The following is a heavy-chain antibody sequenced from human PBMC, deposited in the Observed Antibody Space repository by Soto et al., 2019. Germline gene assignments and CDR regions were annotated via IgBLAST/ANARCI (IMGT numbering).Heavy chain of an antibody. Sequence: QVHLQESGPGLVKPSQTLSLNCTVSGGSVSSGDYYWTWIRQHPGEGLEWIGYISYTGYTYYNPSLESRVSMSVDTSRTHFSLRLNSVTAADTAVYYCATTGGYGTPGDYWGQGTLVTVSS. V-gene: IGHV4-31*03. J-gene: IGHJ4*02. D-gene: IGHD5-12*01. CDR1: GGSVSSGDYY. CDR2: ISYTGYT. CDR3: ATTGGYGTPGDY.